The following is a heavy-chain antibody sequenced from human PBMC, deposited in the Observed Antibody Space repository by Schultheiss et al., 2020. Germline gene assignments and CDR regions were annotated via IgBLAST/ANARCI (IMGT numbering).Heavy chain of an antibody. CDR3: AKHIVVVPAASFDY. CDR1: GGSISSYY. CDR2: INHSGST. J-gene: IGHJ4*02. D-gene: IGHD2-2*01. V-gene: IGHV4-59*08. Sequence: SQTLSLTCTVSGGSISSYYWSWIRQPPGKGLEWIGEINHSGSTNYNPSLKSRVTISVDTSKNQFSLKLSSVTAADTAVYYCAKHIVVVPAASFDYWGQGTLVTVSS.